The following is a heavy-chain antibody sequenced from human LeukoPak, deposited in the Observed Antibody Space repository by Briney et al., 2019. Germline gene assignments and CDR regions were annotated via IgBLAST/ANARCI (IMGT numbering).Heavy chain of an antibody. V-gene: IGHV4-4*02. CDR3: ARVVVRGVIIDAFDI. D-gene: IGHD3-10*01. Sequence: SETLSLTRAILGGSISRSNWWSWVRQPPAKGLEWIGEIYHSGTTIYNPSLKSRVAISIDKSKNQFSLKLSSVTAADTAVYYCARVVVRGVIIDAFDIWGQGTMVTVSS. CDR1: GGSISRSNW. CDR2: IYHSGTT. J-gene: IGHJ3*02.